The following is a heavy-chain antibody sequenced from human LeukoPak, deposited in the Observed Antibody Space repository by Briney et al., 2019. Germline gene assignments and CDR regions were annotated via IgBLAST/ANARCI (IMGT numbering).Heavy chain of an antibody. CDR3: AKFRGSERTVIDC. CDR1: GFTFSTYT. D-gene: IGHD1-1*01. J-gene: IGHJ4*02. Sequence: GGSLRLSCVASGFTFSTYTMNWVRQAPGKGLEWVSSISSSSTYIYYADSLKGRLTISRDNAKNSLYLQMNSLRAEDTAVYYCAKFRGSERTVIDCWGQGTLVTVSS. CDR2: ISSSSTYI. V-gene: IGHV3-21*04.